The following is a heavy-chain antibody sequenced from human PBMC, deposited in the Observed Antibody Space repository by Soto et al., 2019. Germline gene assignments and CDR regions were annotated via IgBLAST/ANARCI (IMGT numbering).Heavy chain of an antibody. V-gene: IGHV4-34*01. Sequence: SETLSLTCAVYGGSFSGYYWSWIRQPPVNGLEWIGEINHSGSTNYNPSLKSRVTISVDTSKNQFSLKLSSVTAADTAVYYCARYSSSWYGFKNWFDPWGQGTLVTVSS. J-gene: IGHJ5*02. CDR1: GGSFSGYY. D-gene: IGHD6-13*01. CDR2: INHSGST. CDR3: ARYSSSWYGFKNWFDP.